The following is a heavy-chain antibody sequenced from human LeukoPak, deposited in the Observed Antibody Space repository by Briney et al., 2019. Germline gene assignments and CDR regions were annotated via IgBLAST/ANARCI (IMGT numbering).Heavy chain of an antibody. CDR3: ARDHPNHYYHSSWFDP. J-gene: IGHJ5*02. CDR1: EFTFSSYW. D-gene: IGHD1-14*01. CDR2: IKQDGSEK. Sequence: GGSLRLSRAASEFTFSSYWMSWVRQAPGKGLEWGANIKQDGSEKYSVASVKGRFTISRDNAKNSPYLQMNSLRAEDTALYCARDHPNHYYHSSWFDPWGQGILVTVSS. V-gene: IGHV3-7*01.